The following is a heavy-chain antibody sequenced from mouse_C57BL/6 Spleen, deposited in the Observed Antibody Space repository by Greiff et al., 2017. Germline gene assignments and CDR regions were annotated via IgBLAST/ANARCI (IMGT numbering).Heavy chain of an antibody. Sequence: VKLQQPGAELVRPGSSVKLSCKASGYTFTSYWMDWVKQRPGQGLEWIGNIYPSDSETHYNQKFKDKATLTVDKSSSTAYMQLSSLTSEDSAVYYCARHSSGYPFAYWGQGTLVTVSA. CDR1: GYTFTSYW. V-gene: IGHV1-61*01. J-gene: IGHJ3*01. CDR2: IYPSDSET. CDR3: ARHSSGYPFAY. D-gene: IGHD3-2*02.